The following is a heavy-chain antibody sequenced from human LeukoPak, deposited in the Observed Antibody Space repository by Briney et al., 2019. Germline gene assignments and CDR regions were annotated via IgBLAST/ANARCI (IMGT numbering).Heavy chain of an antibody. CDR2: IIPIFGTA. CDR1: GGTFSSYA. V-gene: IGHV1-69*06. D-gene: IGHD6-19*01. Sequence: ASVKVSCKASGGTFSSYAISWVRQAPGQGLEWMGGIIPIFGTANYAQKFQGRVTITADKSTSTAYMELSSLRSEDTAVYYCARAQKVSSGWPTLDYWGQGTLVTVSS. CDR3: ARAQKVSSGWPTLDY. J-gene: IGHJ4*02.